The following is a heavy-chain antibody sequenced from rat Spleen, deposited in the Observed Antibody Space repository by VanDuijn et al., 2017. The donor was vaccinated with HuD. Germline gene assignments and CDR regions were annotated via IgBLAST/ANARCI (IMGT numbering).Heavy chain of an antibody. CDR1: GFTFSDYA. D-gene: IGHD1-2*01. CDR2: IIYDGSST. V-gene: IGHV5-17*01. CDR3: ARYSSYMGVMDA. J-gene: IGHJ4*01. Sequence: EVQLVESGGGLVQPGRSLKLSCVASGFTFSDYAMAWVRQAPKKGLEWVATIIYDGSSTYYRDSVKGRFTISRDNAKSTLYLQMDSLRSEDTATYYCARYSSYMGVMDAWGQGASVTVSS.